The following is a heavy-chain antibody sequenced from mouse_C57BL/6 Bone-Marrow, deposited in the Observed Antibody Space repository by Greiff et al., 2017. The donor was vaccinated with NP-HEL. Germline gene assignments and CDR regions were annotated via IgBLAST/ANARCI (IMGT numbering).Heavy chain of an antibody. CDR2: IHPNSGST. Sequence: QVQLQQPGAELVKPGASVKLSCKASGYTFTSYWMHWVKQRPGQGLEWIGMIHPNSGSTNYNEKFKSKATLTVDKSSSTAYMQLSSLTSEDSAVYYCARCDDYGNNRYFDVWGTGTTVTVSS. V-gene: IGHV1-64*01. J-gene: IGHJ1*03. CDR3: ARCDDYGNNRYFDV. CDR1: GYTFTSYW. D-gene: IGHD2-1*01.